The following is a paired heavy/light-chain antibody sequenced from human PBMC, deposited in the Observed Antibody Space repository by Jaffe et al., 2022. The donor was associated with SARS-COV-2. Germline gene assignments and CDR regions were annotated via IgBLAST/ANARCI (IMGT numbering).Heavy chain of an antibody. V-gene: IGHV1-69*02. CDR1: GGTFSGYT. J-gene: IGHJ6*02. Sequence: QVQLVQSGAEMKKPGSSVKVSCKASGGTFSGYTLNWVRQAPGQGLEWLGRIIPILDITNHADKFQGRVTITADKSTSTAYMELSGLRSDDTAVYYCARGGYCSTPTCYTTAFHYYGLEVWGQGTTVTVSS. D-gene: IGHD2-2*02. CDR2: IIPILDIT. CDR3: ARGGYCSTPTCYTTAFHYYGLEV.
Light chain of an antibody. CDR3: MQALQIPRT. CDR1: QSLLHSNGSNF. V-gene: IGKV2-28*01. CDR2: LVS. J-gene: IGKJ1*01. Sequence: DIVMTQSPLSLPVTPGESASISCKSSQSLLHSNGSNFLDWYLQKPGQSPHLLIYLVSNRASGVPDRFSGSGSGTDFTLKISRVEAEDVGVYYCMQALQIPRTFGQGTKVEIK.